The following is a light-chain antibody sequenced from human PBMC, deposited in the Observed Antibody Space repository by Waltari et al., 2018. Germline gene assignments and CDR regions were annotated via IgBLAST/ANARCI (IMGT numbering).Light chain of an antibody. J-gene: IGKJ3*01. CDR1: QSVLYSSNNKNY. CDR2: WAS. Sequence: DIVMTQSPDSLAVSLGERATINCKSSQSVLYSSNNKNYLAWYQQKPGRPPKLLIYWASTRESGVPDRLSGSGSGTDFTFTISSLQAEDVAVYYCHQYYNIPFTFGPGTKVDIK. V-gene: IGKV4-1*01. CDR3: HQYYNIPFT.